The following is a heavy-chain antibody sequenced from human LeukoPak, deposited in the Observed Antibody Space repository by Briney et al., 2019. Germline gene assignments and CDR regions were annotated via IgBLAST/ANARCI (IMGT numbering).Heavy chain of an antibody. CDR3: AKGHSNWYNFDY. CDR2: ISGSGGST. J-gene: IGHJ4*02. Sequence: PGGSLRLSCAASGFIFSSYAMSWVRQAPGKGLEWVSTISGSGGSTYYADSVKGRFTISRDNSKNTLYLQMNSLRAEDTAVYYCAKGHSNWYNFDYWGQGTLVTVSS. D-gene: IGHD6-13*01. V-gene: IGHV3-23*01. CDR1: GFIFSSYA.